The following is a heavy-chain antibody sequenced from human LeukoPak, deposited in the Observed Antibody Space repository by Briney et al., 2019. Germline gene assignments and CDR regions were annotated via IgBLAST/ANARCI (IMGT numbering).Heavy chain of an antibody. J-gene: IGHJ4*02. Sequence: PSQTLSLTCAVSGGSISSGGYSWSWTRQPPGKGLEWIGYIYHSGSTYYNPSLKSRVTISVDRSKNQFSLKLSSVTAADTAVYYCARGSTAMAFDYWGQGTLVTVSS. CDR1: GGSISSGGYS. CDR2: IYHSGST. D-gene: IGHD5-18*01. V-gene: IGHV4-30-2*01. CDR3: ARGSTAMAFDY.